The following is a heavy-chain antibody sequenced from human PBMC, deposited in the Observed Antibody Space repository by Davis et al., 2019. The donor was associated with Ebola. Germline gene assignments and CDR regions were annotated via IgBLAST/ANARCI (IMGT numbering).Heavy chain of an antibody. J-gene: IGHJ4*02. V-gene: IGHV3-7*01. D-gene: IGHD6-13*01. CDR1: GFTFSSYW. CDR2: IKQDGSEK. CDR3: ARDFGLAAAGTAFDY. Sequence: VASLRLSCAASGFTFSSYWMSWVRQAPGKGLEWVANIKQDGSEKYYADSVKGRFTISRDNSKNTVYVQMNSLRPEDTAVYYCARDFGLAAAGTAFDYWGQGTLVTVSS.